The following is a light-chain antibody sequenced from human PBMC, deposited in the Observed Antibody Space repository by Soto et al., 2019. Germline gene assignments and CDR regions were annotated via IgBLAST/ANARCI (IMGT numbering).Light chain of an antibody. V-gene: IGLV8-61*01. Sequence: QTVVTQEPSFSVSPGRTVTLTCGLTSGSVSTGYYPSWYQHTPGQAPRTLIYSTNTRSSGVPDRFSGSILGNKAALTITGAQADDEADYYCVLYMGNGIWVFGGGTKLTVL. J-gene: IGLJ3*02. CDR2: STN. CDR1: SGSVSTGYY. CDR3: VLYMGNGIWV.